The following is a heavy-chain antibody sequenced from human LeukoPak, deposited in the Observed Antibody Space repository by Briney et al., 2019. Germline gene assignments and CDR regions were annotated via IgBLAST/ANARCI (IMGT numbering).Heavy chain of an antibody. Sequence: GGSLRLSCAASQFTFSSYAMSWVRQAPGKGLEWVSGISSIGGSTVYADSVQGRFTISRDNSKNALYLQMNSLRAEDTAVYYCAREYDYVWGSWDYWGQGTLVTVSS. D-gene: IGHD3-16*01. V-gene: IGHV3-23*01. CDR3: AREYDYVWGSWDY. CDR1: QFTFSSYA. J-gene: IGHJ4*02. CDR2: ISSIGGST.